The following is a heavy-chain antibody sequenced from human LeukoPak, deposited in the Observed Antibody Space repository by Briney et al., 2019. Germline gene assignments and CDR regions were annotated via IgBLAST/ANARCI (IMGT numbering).Heavy chain of an antibody. D-gene: IGHD6-13*01. J-gene: IGHJ3*01. V-gene: IGHV3-23*01. CDR2: ISGSGGST. CDR1: GFTFRSYA. CDR3: ARGASSWEYTTFDV. Sequence: GGSLRLSCAASGFTFRSYAMSWVRQAPGKGLEWVSAISGSGGSTYYADSVKGRFTISRDNSNNALFLQMNNLRAEDVAIYYCARGASSWEYTTFDVWGQGAIVTVSS.